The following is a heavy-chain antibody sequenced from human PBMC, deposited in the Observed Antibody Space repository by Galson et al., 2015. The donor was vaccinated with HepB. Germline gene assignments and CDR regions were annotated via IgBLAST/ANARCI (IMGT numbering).Heavy chain of an antibody. Sequence: SETLSLTCAVYGGSFSGYYWSWIRQPPGKGLEWIGEINHSGSTNYNPSLKSRVTISVDTSKNQFSLKLSSVTAADTAVYYCARHLYDRNEFLGIDHAFDIWGQGTMVTVSS. CDR2: INHSGST. CDR3: ARHLYDRNEFLGIDHAFDI. CDR1: GGSFSGYY. V-gene: IGHV4-34*01. J-gene: IGHJ3*02. D-gene: IGHD3-22*01.